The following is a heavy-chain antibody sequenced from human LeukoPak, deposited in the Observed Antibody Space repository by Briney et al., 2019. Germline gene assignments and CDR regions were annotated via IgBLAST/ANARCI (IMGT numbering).Heavy chain of an antibody. CDR3: ARARFYFQGNSYFDY. J-gene: IGHJ4*02. Sequence: PGGSLRLSCAASGFTFSSYAMHWVRQAPGKGLEWVAVISYDGSNKYYADSVKGRFTISRDNSKNTLYLQMNSLRAEDTAVYYCARARFYFQGNSYFDYWGQGTLVTVSS. CDR1: GFTFSSYA. V-gene: IGHV3-30*04. D-gene: IGHD2/OR15-2a*01. CDR2: ISYDGSNK.